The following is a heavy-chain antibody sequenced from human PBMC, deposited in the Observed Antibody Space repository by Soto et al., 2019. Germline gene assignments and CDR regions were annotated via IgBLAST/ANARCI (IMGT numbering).Heavy chain of an antibody. Sequence: SETLSLTCTVSGGSISSSSYYWGWIRQPPGKGLEWIGSIYYSGSTYYNPSLKSRVTISVDTSKNQFSLKLSSVTAADTAVYYCGYSYGFYFDYWGQGTLVTVSS. V-gene: IGHV4-39*01. CDR2: IYYSGST. CDR3: GYSYGFYFDY. J-gene: IGHJ4*02. CDR1: GGSISSSSYY. D-gene: IGHD5-18*01.